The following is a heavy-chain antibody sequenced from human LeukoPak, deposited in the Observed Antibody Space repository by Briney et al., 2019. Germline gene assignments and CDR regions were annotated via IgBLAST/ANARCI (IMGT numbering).Heavy chain of an antibody. D-gene: IGHD3-3*01. CDR1: GGSFSGYY. J-gene: IGHJ5*02. CDR2: INHSGST. Sequence: SETLSLTCAVYGGSFSGYYWSWIRQPPGKGLEWIGEINHSGSTNYNPSLKSRVTISVDTSKNQFSLKLSSVTAADTAVYYCARPRSFWSGYYTAWGQGTLVTVSS. CDR3: ARPRSFWSGYYTA. V-gene: IGHV4-34*01.